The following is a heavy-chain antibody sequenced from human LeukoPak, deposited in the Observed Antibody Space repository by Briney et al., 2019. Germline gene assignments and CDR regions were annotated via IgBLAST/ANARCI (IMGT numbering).Heavy chain of an antibody. D-gene: IGHD1-26*01. Sequence: WGSLRLPCAASGFTFSSYSMNWVRQAPGKGLEWVSSISSSSSYIYYADSVKGRFTISRDNAKNSLYLQMNSLRAEDTAVYYCASPQGAAKWGQGTLVTVSS. CDR3: ASPQGAAK. CDR2: ISSSSSYI. J-gene: IGHJ4*02. CDR1: GFTFSSYS. V-gene: IGHV3-21*01.